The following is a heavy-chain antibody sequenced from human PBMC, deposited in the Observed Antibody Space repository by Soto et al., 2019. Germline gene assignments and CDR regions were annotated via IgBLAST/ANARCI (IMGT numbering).Heavy chain of an antibody. V-gene: IGHV1-69*01. CDR1: GGTFSSYA. Sequence: VKVSCKASGGTFSSYAISLVRQAPGQCLEWMGGIIPIFGTANYAQKFQGRVTITADESTSTAYMELSSLRSEDTAVYYCARDQTYYDILTGYYYYYYGMDVWGQGTTVTVSS. D-gene: IGHD3-9*01. CDR2: IIPIFGTA. J-gene: IGHJ6*02. CDR3: ARDQTYYDILTGYYYYYYGMDV.